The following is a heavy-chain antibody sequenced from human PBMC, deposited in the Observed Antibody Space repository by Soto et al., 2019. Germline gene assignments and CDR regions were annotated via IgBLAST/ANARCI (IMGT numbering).Heavy chain of an antibody. V-gene: IGHV1-69*13. CDR2: IIPIFGTA. CDR1: GGTFSSYA. D-gene: IGHD3-10*01. CDR3: ARGRGRGSHPVHFDY. J-gene: IGHJ4*02. Sequence: SVKVSCKASGGTFSSYAISWVRQAPGQGLEWMGGIIPIFGTANYAQKFQGRVTITADESTSTAYMELSSLRSEDTAVYYCARGRGRGSHPVHFDYRGQGSLVIVSS.